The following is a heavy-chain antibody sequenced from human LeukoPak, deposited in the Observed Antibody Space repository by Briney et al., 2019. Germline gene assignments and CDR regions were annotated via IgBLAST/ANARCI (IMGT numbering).Heavy chain of an antibody. CDR2: IGSSGGNI. CDR3: ARDGMAVAGYFYYYYYMDV. J-gene: IGHJ6*03. D-gene: IGHD6-19*01. Sequence: GGSLRLSCAASGFTFSSYEMNWVRQAPGKGLEWVSYIGSSGGNIFYADSVKGRFTISRDNAKNSLYLQMNSLRAEDTAVYYCARDGMAVAGYFYYYYYMDVWGKGTTVTVSS. CDR1: GFTFSSYE. V-gene: IGHV3-48*03.